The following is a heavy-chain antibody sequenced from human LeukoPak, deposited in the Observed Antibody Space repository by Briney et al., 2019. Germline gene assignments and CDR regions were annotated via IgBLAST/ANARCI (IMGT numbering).Heavy chain of an antibody. V-gene: IGHV3-23*01. CDR2: ISAGGGGT. D-gene: IGHD3-10*01. CDR3: AKRGEVVSKYFDS. CDR1: GFTFSCFV. Sequence: PGGSLRLSCAASGFTFSCFVMSWLRQAPGGGLEGVSVISAGGGGTYYADSVKGRFTISRDNSKNMLYLQMNSLRAEDTAVYYCAKRGEVVSKYFDSWGQGTLVTVSS. J-gene: IGHJ4*02.